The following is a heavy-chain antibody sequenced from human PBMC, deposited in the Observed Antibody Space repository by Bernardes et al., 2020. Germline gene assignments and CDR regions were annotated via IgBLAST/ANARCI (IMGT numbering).Heavy chain of an antibody. V-gene: IGHV3-23*01. CDR3: AKNAATGRAFYDH. J-gene: IGHJ4*02. CDR2: ISPRSNSK. Sequence: GGSLRLSCAASGFDFSSYAMTWVRQAPGKGLEWVAAISPRSNSKYYADSAKGRFTISRDNSKNTVFLQISSLRGEDTAVYYCAKNAATGRAFYDHWGQGALVTVSS. D-gene: IGHD3-10*01. CDR1: GFDFSSYA.